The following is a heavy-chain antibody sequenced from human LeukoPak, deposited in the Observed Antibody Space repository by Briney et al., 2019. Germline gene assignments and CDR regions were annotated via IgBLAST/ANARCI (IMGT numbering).Heavy chain of an antibody. CDR3: ARVLGPRYYYGSGSVGFDY. V-gene: IGHV4-59*01. CDR2: IYDSGTT. CDR1: GGSISSYY. D-gene: IGHD3-10*01. Sequence: PSETLSLTCTVSGGSISSYYWSWIRQPPGKGLEWFGYIYDSGTTNYNPSLKSRVTISVDTSKNQFSLKLSSVTAADTAVYYCARVLGPRYYYGSGSVGFDYWGQGTLVTVSS. J-gene: IGHJ4*02.